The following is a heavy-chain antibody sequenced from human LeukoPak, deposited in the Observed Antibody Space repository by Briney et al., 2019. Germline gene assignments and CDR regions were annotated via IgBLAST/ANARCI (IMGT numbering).Heavy chain of an antibody. CDR3: ARGGVAARRYPLYNWFDP. V-gene: IGHV4-59*01. CDR1: GGSISSYY. D-gene: IGHD6-6*01. Sequence: SETLSLTCTVSGGSISSYYCSWIRQPPGKGLEWIGYIYYSGSTNYNPSLKSRVTISVDTSKNQFSLKLSSVTAADTAVYYCARGGVAARRYPLYNWFDPWGQGTLVTVSS. J-gene: IGHJ5*02. CDR2: IYYSGST.